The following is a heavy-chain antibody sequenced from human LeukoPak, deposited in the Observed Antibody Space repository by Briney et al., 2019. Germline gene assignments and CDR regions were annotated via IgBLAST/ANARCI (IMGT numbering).Heavy chain of an antibody. D-gene: IGHD3-3*01. CDR3: ARGVYDDRYYFDF. J-gene: IGHJ4*02. CDR2: IYHSGSS. Sequence: PSETLSLTCTVSGGSISSGDSYWNWVRQPPGKGLEWIGYIYHSGSSYYTPSLTSRVTMSVDTSKNQFSLKLSSVTVTDTAVYYCARGVYDDRYYFDFWGQGTLVTVSS. V-gene: IGHV4-30-4*01. CDR1: GGSISSGDSY.